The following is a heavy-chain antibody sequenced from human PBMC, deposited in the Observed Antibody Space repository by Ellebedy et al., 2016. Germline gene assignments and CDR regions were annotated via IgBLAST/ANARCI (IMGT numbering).Heavy chain of an antibody. CDR3: AREQLRDQDYYYYYGMDV. J-gene: IGHJ6*02. D-gene: IGHD5-18*01. CDR1: GGSISSYY. CDR2: IYYSGST. V-gene: IGHV4-59*12. Sequence: SETLSLTCTVSGGSISSYYWSWIRQPPGKGLEWIGYIYYSGSTYYNPSLKSRVTISVDTSKNQFSLKLSSVTAADTAVYYCAREQLRDQDYYYYYGMDVWGQGTTVTVSS.